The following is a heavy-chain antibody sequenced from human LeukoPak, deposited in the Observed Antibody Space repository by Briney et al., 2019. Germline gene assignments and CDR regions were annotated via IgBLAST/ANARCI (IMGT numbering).Heavy chain of an antibody. CDR3: AKEGTSGSYPGGRSYYFDY. D-gene: IGHD1-26*01. Sequence: GGSLRLSCAASGFTFSNYAMSWVRQAPGKGLEWVSAISGSGGSTYYADSVKGRFTISRDNSKNTLYLQMNSLRAEDTAVYYCAKEGTSGSYPGGRSYYFDYWGQGTLVTVSS. V-gene: IGHV3-23*01. CDR1: GFTFSNYA. CDR2: ISGSGGST. J-gene: IGHJ4*02.